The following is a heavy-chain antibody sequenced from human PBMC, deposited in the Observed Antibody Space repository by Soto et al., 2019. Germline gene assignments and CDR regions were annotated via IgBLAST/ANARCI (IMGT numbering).Heavy chain of an antibody. J-gene: IGHJ6*02. CDR2: IIPIFGTA. V-gene: IGHV1-69*13. D-gene: IGHD3-16*02. CDR1: GGTFSSYA. Sequence: SVKVSCKASGGTFSSYAISWVRQAPGQGLEWMGGIIPIFGTANYAQKFQGRVTITADESTSTAYMELSSLRSEDTAVYYCASQLTFGGVIGHYYYSGMDVWGQGTRSPSP. CDR3: ASQLTFGGVIGHYYYSGMDV.